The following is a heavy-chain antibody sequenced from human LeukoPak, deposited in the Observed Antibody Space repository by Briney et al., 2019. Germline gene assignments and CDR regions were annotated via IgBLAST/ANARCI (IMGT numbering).Heavy chain of an antibody. D-gene: IGHD6-13*01. J-gene: IGHJ6*03. Sequence: GASVKVSCKASGYTFTSYYMHWVRQAPGQGLEWMGIINPSGGSTSYAQKFQGRVTMTRDTSTSTVYMELSSLRSEDTAVYYCARALGSSWPVNYYYYMDVWGKGTTVTVSS. V-gene: IGHV1-46*01. CDR2: INPSGGST. CDR1: GYTFTSYY. CDR3: ARALGSSWPVNYYYYMDV.